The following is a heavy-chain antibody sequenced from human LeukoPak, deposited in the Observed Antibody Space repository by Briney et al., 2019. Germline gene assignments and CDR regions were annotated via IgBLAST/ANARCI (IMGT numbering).Heavy chain of an antibody. CDR2: IKEDGGEE. CDR3: GRGWAVDF. J-gene: IGHJ4*02. V-gene: IGHV3-7*01. Sequence: GGSLRLSCAASGFNFSDFWMTWVRQIPGKGLQWVANIKEDGGEEYHVDSVKGRFAISRDNTKRSLFLQMNSLRGDDTAVYYCGRGWAVDFWGQGTLVTVSS. CDR1: GFNFSDFW. D-gene: IGHD5-24*01.